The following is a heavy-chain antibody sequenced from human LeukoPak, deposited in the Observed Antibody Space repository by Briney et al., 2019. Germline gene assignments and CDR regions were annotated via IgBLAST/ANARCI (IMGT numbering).Heavy chain of an antibody. D-gene: IGHD2-2*01. CDR3: ARVLLVPAAPEDYYYGMDV. J-gene: IGHJ6*02. V-gene: IGHV3-21*01. CDR2: ISSSSSYI. Sequence: GGSLRLSCAASGFTFSSYSMNWVRQAPGKGLEWVSSISSSSSYIYYTDSGKGRFTISRDNAKNSPYLQVNSLRAEDTAVYYCARVLLVPAAPEDYYYGMDVWGQGTTVTVSS. CDR1: GFTFSSYS.